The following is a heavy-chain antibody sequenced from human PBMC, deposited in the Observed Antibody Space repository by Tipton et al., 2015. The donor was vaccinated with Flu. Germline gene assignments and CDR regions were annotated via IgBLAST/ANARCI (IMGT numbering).Heavy chain of an antibody. J-gene: IGHJ6*02. CDR3: ARDTFRYCSGASCLSDYYYYGMDV. Sequence: LSCNVSGGSLGTYYWSWIRQPPGKGLESIGYIFYTGSTDYNPSLKSRVAISLDASKNQFSLYLSSVTAADTAVYYCARDTFRYCSGASCLSDYYYYGMDVWGQGP. D-gene: IGHD2-15*01. CDR2: IFYTGST. V-gene: IGHV4-59*01. CDR1: GGSLGTYY.